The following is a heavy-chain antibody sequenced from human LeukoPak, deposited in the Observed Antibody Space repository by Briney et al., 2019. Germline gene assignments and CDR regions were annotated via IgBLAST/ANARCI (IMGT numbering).Heavy chain of an antibody. CDR1: GYTFTSYY. V-gene: IGHV1-46*01. CDR3: ARGSGFRYCSGGSCSTFDY. Sequence: ASVKVSCKASGYTFTSYYMHWVRQAPGQGLEWMGIINPSGGSTSYAQKFQGRVTMTRDTSTSTVCMELSSLRSEDTAVYYCARGSGFRYCSGGSCSTFDYWGQGTLITVS. CDR2: INPSGGST. D-gene: IGHD2-15*01. J-gene: IGHJ4*02.